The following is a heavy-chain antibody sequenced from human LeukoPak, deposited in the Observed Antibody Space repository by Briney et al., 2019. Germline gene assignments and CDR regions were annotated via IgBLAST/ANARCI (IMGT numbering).Heavy chain of an antibody. Sequence: ASVKVSCKVSGYTLTEVTTHWVRQAPGKGLEWMGGFDPEDGETIYAQKFQGRVTMTEDTSTDTAYMELSSLRSEDTAVYYCATLDDSSGYYFGVGWFDPWGQGTLVTVSS. V-gene: IGHV1-24*01. CDR3: ATLDDSSGYYFGVGWFDP. CDR1: GYTLTEVT. D-gene: IGHD3-22*01. J-gene: IGHJ5*02. CDR2: FDPEDGET.